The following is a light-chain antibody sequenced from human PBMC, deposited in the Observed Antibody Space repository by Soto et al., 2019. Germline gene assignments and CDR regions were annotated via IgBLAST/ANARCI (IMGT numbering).Light chain of an antibody. J-gene: IGKJ1*01. Sequence: EIVMTQSPATLSVTPGERATLSCRASQSVRSNLAWYQQTPGQAPRLLIYGVSTRATGIPARFSGSGSGTEFTLTIRSLQSEDSAVDYCQQYDNWPPWTFGQGTKVEIQ. V-gene: IGKV3-15*01. CDR3: QQYDNWPPWT. CDR1: QSVRSN. CDR2: GVS.